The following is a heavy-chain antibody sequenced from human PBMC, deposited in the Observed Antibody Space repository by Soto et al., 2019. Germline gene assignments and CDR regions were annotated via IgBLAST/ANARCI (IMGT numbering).Heavy chain of an antibody. J-gene: IGHJ6*02. V-gene: IGHV3-30*03. Sequence: GGSLRLSCAASGFSFSSYGMEWVRLAPGKGLEWVAATTYDGGIKHYVDSVKGRFTISRDNSNNELYLQMNSLRVEDTATYYCAGALENPYFYYGLNVWGQGTTVTVSS. CDR3: AGALENPYFYYGLNV. D-gene: IGHD1-1*01. CDR1: GFSFSSYG. CDR2: TTYDGGIK.